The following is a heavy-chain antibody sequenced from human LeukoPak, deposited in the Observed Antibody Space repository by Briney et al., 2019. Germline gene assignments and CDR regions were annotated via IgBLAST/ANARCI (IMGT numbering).Heavy chain of an antibody. D-gene: IGHD3-22*01. CDR2: IIPIFGTA. J-gene: IGHJ4*02. V-gene: IGHV1-69*01. Sequence: SVKVSCMASGGTFSSYAISWVRQAPGQGLEWMGGIIPIFGTANYAQKFQGRVTITADESTSTAYMELSSLRSEDTAVYYCARDMWTRDSSGYPLDYWGQGTLVTVSS. CDR3: ARDMWTRDSSGYPLDY. CDR1: GGTFSSYA.